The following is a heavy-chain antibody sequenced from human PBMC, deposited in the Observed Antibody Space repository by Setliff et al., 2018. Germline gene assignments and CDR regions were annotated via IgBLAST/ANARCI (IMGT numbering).Heavy chain of an antibody. V-gene: IGHV1-8*02. CDR3: ARGGSGIAAAGTGKTASDI. D-gene: IGHD6-13*01. CDR2: MNPNSGNT. Sequence: GASVKVSCKASGYTFTSYDINWVRQATGQGLEWMGWMNPNSGNTGYAQKFQGRVTMTRNTSITTAYMELSSLRSEDTAVYYCARGGSGIAAAGTGKTASDIWGQGAMVTVSS. CDR1: GYTFTSYD. J-gene: IGHJ3*02.